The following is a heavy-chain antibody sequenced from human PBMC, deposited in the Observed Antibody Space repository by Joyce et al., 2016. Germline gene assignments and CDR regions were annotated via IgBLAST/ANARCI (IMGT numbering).Heavy chain of an antibody. CDR1: GFTLEAHG. J-gene: IGHJ6*02. Sequence: EVQLVESGGGLVQPGRSLRLSCAASGFTLEAHGMHWVRQVPGQGLEWVSGISWNSGTIGYADSVKGRFTIARDNAKNSLYLQMNSLRAEDTALYYCARLSTMGYGMDVWGQGTTVIVS. D-gene: IGHD3-10*01. CDR3: ARLSTMGYGMDV. V-gene: IGHV3-9*01. CDR2: ISWNSGTI.